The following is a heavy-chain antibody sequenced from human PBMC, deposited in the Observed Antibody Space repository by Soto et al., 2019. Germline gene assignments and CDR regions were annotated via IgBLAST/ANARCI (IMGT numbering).Heavy chain of an antibody. CDR1: GFTFSSYA. CDR2: ISGSGGST. D-gene: IGHD6-6*01. Sequence: HPGGSLRLSCAASGFTFSSYAMSWVRQAPGKGLEWVSAISGSGGSTYYADSVKGRFTISRDNSKNTLYLQMNSLRAEDTAVYYCAKAAKIAARQGYGMDVWGQGTTVTVSS. V-gene: IGHV3-23*01. J-gene: IGHJ6*02. CDR3: AKAAKIAARQGYGMDV.